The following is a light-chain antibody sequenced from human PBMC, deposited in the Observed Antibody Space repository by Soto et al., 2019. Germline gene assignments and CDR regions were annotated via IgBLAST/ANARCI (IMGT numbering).Light chain of an antibody. V-gene: IGLV1-40*01. CDR2: GNSNR. CDR1: SSNIGAGYD. Sequence: QAVLTQPPSVSGAPGQRVTISCTGSSSNIGAGYDVHWYQQLPGTAPKLLIHGNSNRNRPSGVPDRFSGSKSGTSASLAITGLQAEDEADYYCQSYDSSLSGSDVVFGGGTKLTVL. CDR3: QSYDSSLSGSDVV. J-gene: IGLJ2*01.